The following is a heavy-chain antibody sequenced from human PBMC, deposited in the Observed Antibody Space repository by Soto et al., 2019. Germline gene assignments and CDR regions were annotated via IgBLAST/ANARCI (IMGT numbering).Heavy chain of an antibody. Sequence: QVQLVQSGTEVKKPGASVKVSCKAFGYTFTSYGFSWVRQVPGQGLEWLGWISAFNGDTKYAQTMKGRLIVTTDTSTTSVHMELRSLTPDDTAVYYCAREAGWQRMVPYDWGQGTLVTVSS. CDR2: ISAFNGDT. CDR3: AREAGWQRMVPYD. V-gene: IGHV1-18*04. J-gene: IGHJ4*02. CDR1: GYTFTSYG. D-gene: IGHD6-25*01.